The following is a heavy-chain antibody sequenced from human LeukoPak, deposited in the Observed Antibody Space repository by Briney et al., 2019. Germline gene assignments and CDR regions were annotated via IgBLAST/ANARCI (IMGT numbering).Heavy chain of an antibody. CDR3: ARGLWFGELLGFYFDY. J-gene: IGHJ4*02. V-gene: IGHV3-48*04. CDR2: ISSSSSTI. Sequence: GGSLRLSCAASGFTFSSYSMNWVRQAPGKGLEWVSYISSSSSTIYYADSVKGRFTISRDNAKNSLYLQMNSLRAEDTAVYYCARGLWFGELLGFYFDYWGQGTLVTVSS. CDR1: GFTFSSYS. D-gene: IGHD3-10*01.